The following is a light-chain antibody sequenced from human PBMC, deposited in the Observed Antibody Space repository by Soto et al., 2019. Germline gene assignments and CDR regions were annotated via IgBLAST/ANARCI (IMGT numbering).Light chain of an antibody. J-gene: IGKJ3*01. V-gene: IGKV3-20*01. CDR3: QQYGRSPGLFT. Sequence: EIVLTQSPGTLSLSPGERATLSCRASQSVSSSYLAWYQQKPGQAPRLFIYDASSRATGIPDRFSGSGSGTDFTLTISRLEPEDFAVYYCQQYGRSPGLFTFGPGTKVDIK. CDR1: QSVSSSY. CDR2: DAS.